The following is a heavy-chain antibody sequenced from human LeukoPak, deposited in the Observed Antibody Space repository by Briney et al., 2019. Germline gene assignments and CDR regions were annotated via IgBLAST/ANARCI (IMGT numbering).Heavy chain of an antibody. CDR3: ARAEKAVTGTLDS. V-gene: IGHV4-61*01. CDR2: IYYSGST. CDR1: GGSISSSSYY. D-gene: IGHD6-19*01. Sequence: SETLSLTCTVSGGSISSSSYYWSWIRQPPGKGLEWIGYIYYSGSTNYNPSLKSRVTISVDTSKNQFSLRLTSVTAADTAVYYCARAEKAVTGTLDSWGQGTLITVSS. J-gene: IGHJ4*02.